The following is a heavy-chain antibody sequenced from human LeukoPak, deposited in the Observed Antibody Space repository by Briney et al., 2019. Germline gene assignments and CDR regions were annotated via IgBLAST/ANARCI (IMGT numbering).Heavy chain of an antibody. CDR3: ARLDVVVPAAIGDAFDI. D-gene: IGHD2-2*02. V-gene: IGHV4-59*01. CDR2: IYYSGST. J-gene: IGHJ3*02. Sequence: ETLSLTCTVSGGSISSYYWSWIRQPPGKGLEWIGYIYYSGSTNYNPSLKSRVTISVDTSKNQFSLKLSSVTAADTAVYYCARLDVVVPAAIGDAFDIWGQGTMVTVSS. CDR1: GGSISSYY.